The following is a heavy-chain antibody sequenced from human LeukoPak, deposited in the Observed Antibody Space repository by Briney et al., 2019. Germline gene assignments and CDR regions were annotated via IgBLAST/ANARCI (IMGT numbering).Heavy chain of an antibody. CDR1: GGSISTYY. D-gene: IGHD4-23*01. CDR2: IHYSGST. CDR3: ARLSRTVGRDAFDI. V-gene: IGHV4-59*01. J-gene: IGHJ3*02. Sequence: SETLSLTXTVSGGSISTYYWSWIRQPPGKGLEWIGYIHYSGSTNYNPSLKSRVTISVDTSKNQFSLKLSSVTAADTAVYYCARLSRTVGRDAFDIWGQGTMVTVSS.